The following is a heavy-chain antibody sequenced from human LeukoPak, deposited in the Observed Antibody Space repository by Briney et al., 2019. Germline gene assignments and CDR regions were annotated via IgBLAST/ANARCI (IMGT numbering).Heavy chain of an antibody. CDR2: IKQDGNER. CDR3: ARGPWTARDYFDY. J-gene: IGHJ4*01. D-gene: IGHD3/OR15-3a*01. V-gene: IGHV3-7*03. CDR1: GFTFSSYW. Sequence: GGSLRLSCAASGFTFSSYWMNWVRQAPGMGLEWVANIKQDGNERYYVDSAKGRFTISRDNAKNSLYLQMNSLGAEDTAVYYCARGPWTARDYFDYWGHGTLVTVSS.